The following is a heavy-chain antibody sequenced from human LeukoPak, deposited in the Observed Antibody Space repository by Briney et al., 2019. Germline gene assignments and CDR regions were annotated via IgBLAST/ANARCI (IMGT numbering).Heavy chain of an antibody. V-gene: IGHV1-2*02. CDR3: ARAEWLQLDAFDI. CDR2: INPNSGGT. D-gene: IGHD5-24*01. J-gene: IGHJ3*02. CDR1: GYTFTGYY. Sequence: ASVKVSCKASGYTFTGYYMHWVRQAPGQGLEWMGWINPNSGGTNYAQKFQGRVTMTRHTSISTAYMELSRLRSDDTAVYYCARAEWLQLDAFDIWGQGTMVTVSS.